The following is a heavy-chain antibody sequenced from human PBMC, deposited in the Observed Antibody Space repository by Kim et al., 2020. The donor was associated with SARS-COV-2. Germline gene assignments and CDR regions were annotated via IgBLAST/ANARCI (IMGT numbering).Heavy chain of an antibody. V-gene: IGHV3-9*01. CDR1: GFTFNDYA. D-gene: IGHD3-10*01. J-gene: IGHJ6*04. Sequence: GGSLRLSCVTSGFTFNDYAMHWVRQAPGKGLEWVSGISWNGVNIGYADSLKGRFIISRDNAKKSAYLEIDSLSAEDTALYYCAKGHGGSFYYYGLDVWGKGTTVTVAA. CDR2: ISWNGVNI. CDR3: AKGHGGSFYYYGLDV.